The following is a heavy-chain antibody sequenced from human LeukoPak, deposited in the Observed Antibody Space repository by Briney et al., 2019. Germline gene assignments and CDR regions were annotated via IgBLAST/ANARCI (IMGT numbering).Heavy chain of an antibody. CDR2: ISWNSGSI. V-gene: IGHV3-9*01. J-gene: IGHJ4*02. D-gene: IGHD1-26*01. CDR3: AKDRWDG. Sequence: HPGRSLRLSCAASGFTFDDYAMHWVRQAPGKGLEWVSGISWNSGSIGYADSVKGRFTISRDNAKNSLYLQMNSLRAEDTALYYCAKDRWDGWGQGTLVTVSS. CDR1: GFTFDDYA.